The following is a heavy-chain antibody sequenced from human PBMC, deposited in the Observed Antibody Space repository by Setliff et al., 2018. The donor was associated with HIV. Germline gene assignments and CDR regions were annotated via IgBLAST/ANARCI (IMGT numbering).Heavy chain of an antibody. V-gene: IGHV4-59*08. CDR2: IFNSVTT. CDR1: GGSISNYY. J-gene: IGHJ6*03. CDR3: ARRVAAAGPSYYYYYMDV. D-gene: IGHD6-13*01. Sequence: SETLSLTCTVSGGSISNYYWSWIRQPPGQGLEWIGYIFNSVTTNYSPSLKSRAAISADTSKNQFSLKLRSVTAADTAVYYCARRVAAAGPSYYYYYMDVWGKGTTVTVSS.